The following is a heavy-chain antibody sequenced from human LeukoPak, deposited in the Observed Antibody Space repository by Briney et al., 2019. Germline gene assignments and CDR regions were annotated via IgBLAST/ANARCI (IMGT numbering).Heavy chain of an antibody. J-gene: IGHJ5*02. CDR3: ARTVYYDILTGYWVGFDP. Sequence: SQTLSLTCTVSGGSISSGDYYWRWLRQPPGRGLEWIGYIYYSGSTYYNPSLKRRVTISVNTSKNQFSLKRRSVTAADTAVYYCARTVYYDILTGYWVGFDPWGQGTLVTVSS. CDR2: IYYSGST. CDR1: GGSISSGDYY. V-gene: IGHV4-30-4*01. D-gene: IGHD3-9*01.